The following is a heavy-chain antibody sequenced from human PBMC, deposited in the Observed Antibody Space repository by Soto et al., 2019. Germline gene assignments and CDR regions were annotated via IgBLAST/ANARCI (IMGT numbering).Heavy chain of an antibody. CDR2: IYYSGST. CDR3: ARDGGTAMPSYFDY. CDR1: GGTVCSGSYY. V-gene: IGHV4-61*01. D-gene: IGHD5-18*01. J-gene: IGHJ4*02. Sequence: PSETPSLTCTVSGGTVCSGSYYWSWIRQPPGKGLEWIGYIYYSGSTNYNPSLKSRVTISVDTSKNQFSLKLSSVTAADTAVYYCARDGGTAMPSYFDYWGQGTLVTVSS.